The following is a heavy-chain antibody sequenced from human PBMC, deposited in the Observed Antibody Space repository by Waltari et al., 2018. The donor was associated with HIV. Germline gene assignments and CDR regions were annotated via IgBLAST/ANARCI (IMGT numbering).Heavy chain of an antibody. CDR1: GLTFTNYW. D-gene: IGHD1-26*01. Sequence: EVQLMESGGGLVQSGGSLRLSVAASGLTFTNYWMSWVRQTPGKGLEWVAYIKDDGSEKYYMGSVKGRFTISRDNAKNSMFLQMNSLRAEDTAVYYCARIGTFPHNYAIDFWGQGTTVTVSS. J-gene: IGHJ6*02. CDR2: IKDDGSEK. CDR3: ARIGTFPHNYAIDF. V-gene: IGHV3-7*01.